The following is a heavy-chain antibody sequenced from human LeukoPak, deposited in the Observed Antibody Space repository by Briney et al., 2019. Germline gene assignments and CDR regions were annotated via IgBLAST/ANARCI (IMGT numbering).Heavy chain of an antibody. D-gene: IGHD3-16*01. CDR2: ISGSGGGT. V-gene: IGHV3-23*01. CDR3: AKAPRFGDHATEYYYYYMHV. Sequence: GGSLRLSCAAAGFTVSTSAMSWVRQAPGKGLEWVSGISGSGGGTYYADSVKGRFSISRDISKNTLYLQMNSLRVEDTAVYYCAKAPRFGDHATEYYYYYMHVWGKGTTVTVSS. CDR1: GFTVSTSA. J-gene: IGHJ6*03.